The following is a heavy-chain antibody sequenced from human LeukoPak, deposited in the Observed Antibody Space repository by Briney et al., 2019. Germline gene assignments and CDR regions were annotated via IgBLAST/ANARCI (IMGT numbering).Heavy chain of an antibody. D-gene: IGHD6-6*01. CDR1: GFTFNTYG. Sequence: PEGSLRLSCAASGFTFNTYGMHWVRQAPGKGLEWVAFIRYDGSNKYYADSVKGRLTISRDNSKNTLYLQMNSLRAEYTAVYYCAKDLSSSFYFDYWGQGTLVTVSS. V-gene: IGHV3-30*02. CDR2: IRYDGSNK. J-gene: IGHJ4*02. CDR3: AKDLSSSFYFDY.